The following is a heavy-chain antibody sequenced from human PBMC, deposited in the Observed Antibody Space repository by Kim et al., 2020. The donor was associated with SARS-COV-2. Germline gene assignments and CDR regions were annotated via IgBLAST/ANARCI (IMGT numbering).Heavy chain of an antibody. CDR3: ASQAGPWEPGDY. V-gene: IGHV4-61*07. D-gene: IGHD1-26*01. J-gene: IGHJ4*02. Sequence: NYNPSLKRRCTKSVDTSKHQFSLKLSSVTAADTAVYYCASQAGPWEPGDYWGQGTLVTVSS.